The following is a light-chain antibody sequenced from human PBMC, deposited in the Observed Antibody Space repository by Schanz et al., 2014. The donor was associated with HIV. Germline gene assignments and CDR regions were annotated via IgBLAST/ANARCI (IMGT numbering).Light chain of an antibody. CDR2: AAS. Sequence: DIQMTQSPSSLSPSVGDRVTITCRASQNIKNYLNWYQQKPGKAPNLLIYAASTLQSGVPSRFSGSGSGTNFTLTISCLQSEDFATYYCQQSYDYPRTFGQGTKV. CDR1: QNIKNY. V-gene: IGKV1-39*01. CDR3: QQSYDYPRT. J-gene: IGKJ1*01.